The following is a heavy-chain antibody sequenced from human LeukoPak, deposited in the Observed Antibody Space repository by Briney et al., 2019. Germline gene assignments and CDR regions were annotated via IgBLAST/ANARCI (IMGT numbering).Heavy chain of an antibody. Sequence: SETLSLTCTVSGGSISSYYWSWIRQPPGKGLEWIGYIYYSGSTNYNPSLKSRVTISVDTSKNQFSLKLSSVTAADTAVYYCARLLRVGYCSTTTCNWFDPWGQGTLVTVSS. CDR2: IYYSGST. CDR1: GGSISSYY. J-gene: IGHJ5*02. D-gene: IGHD2-2*03. V-gene: IGHV4-59*12. CDR3: ARLLRVGYCSTTTCNWFDP.